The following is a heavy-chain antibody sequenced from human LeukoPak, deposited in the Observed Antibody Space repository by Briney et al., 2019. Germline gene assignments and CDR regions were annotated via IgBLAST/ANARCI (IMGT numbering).Heavy chain of an antibody. CDR3: ARPTYYYDSSGYSARNYYFDY. CDR2: IYYSGST. V-gene: IGHV4-39*01. D-gene: IGHD3-22*01. J-gene: IGHJ4*02. Sequence: KPSETLSLTCTVSGGSISSSSYYWGWIRQPPGKGLEWIGSIYYSGSTYYNPSLKSRVTISVDTSKNQFSLKLSSVTAADTAVYYCARPTYYYDSSGYSARNYYFDYWGQGTLVTVSS. CDR1: GGSISSSSYY.